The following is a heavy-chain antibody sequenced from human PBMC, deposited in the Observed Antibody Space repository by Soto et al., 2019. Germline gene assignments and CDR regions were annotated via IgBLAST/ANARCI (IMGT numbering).Heavy chain of an antibody. J-gene: IGHJ4*02. V-gene: IGHV5-51*01. CDR1: GYTFSKYW. CDR3: ARQGGEYNTTSDY. CDR2: IYPGDSDA. D-gene: IGHD3-10*01. Sequence: PXDSLTISCKGSGYTFSKYWIGWVRQTPGKGLEWMGMIYPGDSDARYSPSFEGQVTFSVDKSINTAYLQWNSLKASDTAMYYCARQGGEYNTTSDYWGQGTLVTVSS.